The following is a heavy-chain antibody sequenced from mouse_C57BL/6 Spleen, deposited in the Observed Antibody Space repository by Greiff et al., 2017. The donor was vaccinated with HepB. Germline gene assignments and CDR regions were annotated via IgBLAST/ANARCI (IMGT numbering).Heavy chain of an antibody. CDR1: GYSFTDYN. J-gene: IGHJ4*01. Sequence: EVQLQQSGPELVKPGASVKISCKASGYSFTDYNMNWVKQSNGKSLEWIGVINPNYGTTSYNQKFKGKATLTVDQSSSTAYMQLNSLTSEDSAVYYCARSRSFYEYDEGGYYAMDYWGQGTSVTVSS. D-gene: IGHD2-4*01. CDR2: INPNYGTT. CDR3: ARSRSFYEYDEGGYYAMDY. V-gene: IGHV1-39*01.